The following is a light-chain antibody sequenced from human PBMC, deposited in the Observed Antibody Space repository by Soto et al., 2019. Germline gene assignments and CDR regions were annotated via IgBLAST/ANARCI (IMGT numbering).Light chain of an antibody. J-gene: IGKJ2*02. CDR1: QSVSSSY. V-gene: IGKV3-20*01. Sequence: EIVLTQSPGTLSLSPGERATLSCRASQSVSSSYLAWYQQKPGQAPRLLIYGASSRATGIPDRFSGSGSGKDFTLTISRLETEDFAVYYCQQYGSSPGTFGQGTKLEIK. CDR2: GAS. CDR3: QQYGSSPGT.